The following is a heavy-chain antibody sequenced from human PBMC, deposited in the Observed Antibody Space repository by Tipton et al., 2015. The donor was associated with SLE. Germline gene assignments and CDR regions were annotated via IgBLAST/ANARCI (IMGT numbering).Heavy chain of an antibody. CDR3: ARGVSSRGAFDY. Sequence: TLSLTCAVYGGSFSGHYWGWIRQPPGKGLEWIGEISQSGSTNYNPSLKSRVTISVDTSKKEFSLKMRFVTAADTAVYYCARGVSSRGAFDYWGQGSLVTVSS. V-gene: IGHV4-34*01. D-gene: IGHD6-13*01. CDR1: GGSFSGHY. CDR2: ISQSGST. J-gene: IGHJ4*02.